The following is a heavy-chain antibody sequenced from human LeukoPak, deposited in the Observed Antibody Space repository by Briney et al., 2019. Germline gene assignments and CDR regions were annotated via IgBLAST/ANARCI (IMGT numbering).Heavy chain of an antibody. Sequence: GGSLRLSCAASGFTFDDYGMSWVRQAPGKGLEWVSGINWNGGSTGYADSVKGRFTISRDNAKNSLYLQMNSLRAEDTALYYCARPVYCSGGSCYPEHDAFDIWGQGTMVTVSS. D-gene: IGHD2-15*01. CDR2: INWNGGST. CDR3: ARPVYCSGGSCYPEHDAFDI. J-gene: IGHJ3*02. V-gene: IGHV3-20*04. CDR1: GFTFDDYG.